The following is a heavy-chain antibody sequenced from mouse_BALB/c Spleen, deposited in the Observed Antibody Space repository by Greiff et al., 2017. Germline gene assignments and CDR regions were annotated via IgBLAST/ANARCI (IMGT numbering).Heavy chain of an antibody. CDR1: GFTFSSFG. CDR2: ISSGSSTI. CDR3: ARATTANPWFAY. J-gene: IGHJ3*01. V-gene: IGHV5-17*02. Sequence: EVQLVESGGGLVQPGGSRKLSCAASGFTFSSFGMHWVRQAPEKGLEWVAYISSGSSTIYYADTVKGRFTISRDNPKNTLFLQMTSLRSEDTAMYYCARATTANPWFAYWGQGTLVTVSA. D-gene: IGHD1-2*01.